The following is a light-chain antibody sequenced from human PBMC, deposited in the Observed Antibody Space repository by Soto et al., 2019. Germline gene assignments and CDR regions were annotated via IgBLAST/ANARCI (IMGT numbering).Light chain of an antibody. CDR1: QSVSRS. CDR2: GAS. J-gene: IGKJ1*01. V-gene: IGKV3-15*01. Sequence: EIVMTQSPATLSVSPGERATLSCRASQSVSRSLAWYQQKPGQAPRLLIYGASTRATGIPARFSGSGSGTDFTLTISSLQSEDFAVYYCQHYNNWPRTFGQGTKVEIK. CDR3: QHYNNWPRT.